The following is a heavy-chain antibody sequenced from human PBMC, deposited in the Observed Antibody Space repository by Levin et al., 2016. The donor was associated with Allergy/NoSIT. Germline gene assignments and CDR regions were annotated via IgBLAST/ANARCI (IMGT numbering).Heavy chain of an antibody. J-gene: IGHJ4*02. CDR2: ISGSGGST. CDR1: GFTFSSYW. D-gene: IGHD3-3*01. Sequence: GESLKISCAASGFTFSSYWMHWVRQAPGKGLEWVSAISGSGGSTYYADSVKGRFTISRDNSKNTLYLQMNSLRAEDTAVYYCAKVYGYDFWSGYRGYYFDYWGQGTLVTVSS. CDR3: AKVYGYDFWSGYRGYYFDY. V-gene: IGHV3-23*01.